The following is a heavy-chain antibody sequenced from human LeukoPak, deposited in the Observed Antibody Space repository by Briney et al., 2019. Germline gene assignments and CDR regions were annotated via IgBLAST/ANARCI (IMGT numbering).Heavy chain of an antibody. Sequence: WASVKVSCKASGYTFTSYGISWVRQAPGQGLEWMGWISAYNGNTNYAQKLQGRVTMNTDPSTSTAYMELRSLRSDDTAVYYCARVFHDSSGYYPYYFDYWGQGTLVPVSS. CDR3: ARVFHDSSGYYPYYFDY. J-gene: IGHJ4*02. V-gene: IGHV1-18*01. D-gene: IGHD3-22*01. CDR1: GYTFTSYG. CDR2: ISAYNGNT.